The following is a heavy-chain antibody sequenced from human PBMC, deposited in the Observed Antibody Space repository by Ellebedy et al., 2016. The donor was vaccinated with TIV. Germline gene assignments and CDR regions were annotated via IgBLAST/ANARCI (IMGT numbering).Heavy chain of an antibody. D-gene: IGHD6-19*01. CDR2: ISDSGST. J-gene: IGHJ4*02. CDR3: ATEIPVAARIEF. V-gene: IGHV4-39*02. Sequence: MPSETLSLTCSVSGGSINSRGYSWDWIRQPPGKGLEWIGSISDSGSTFYNPSLKSRVRISVETSKYQFSLKLRSVTAADTAVYYCATEIPVAARIEFWGQGALVTVSS. CDR1: GGSINSRGYS.